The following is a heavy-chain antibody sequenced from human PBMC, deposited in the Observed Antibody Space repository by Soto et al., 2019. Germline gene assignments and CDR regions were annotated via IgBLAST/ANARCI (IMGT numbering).Heavy chain of an antibody. CDR1: GGTFSSYA. Sequence: QVQLVQSGAEVKKPGSSVKVSCKASGGTFSSYAITWVRQAPGQGLEWMGGIIPIFGTANYAQEFQGRVTITAEESTSTAYMELSRLRSEDTAVYYCARDRGPSSGYYPYWFDPWGQGTLVTVSS. CDR2: IIPIFGTA. V-gene: IGHV1-69*12. J-gene: IGHJ5*02. CDR3: ARDRGPSSGYYPYWFDP. D-gene: IGHD3-22*01.